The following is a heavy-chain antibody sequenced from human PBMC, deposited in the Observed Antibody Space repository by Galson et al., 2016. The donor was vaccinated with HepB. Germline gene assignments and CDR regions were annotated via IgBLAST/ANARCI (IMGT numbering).Heavy chain of an antibody. D-gene: IGHD3-9*01. Sequence: SVKVSCKASGYTFTSYGISWVRQAPGQGLEWMGWISAYSGNTNSAQKLQGRVTMTTDTSTSTAYMELRSLRSDDTAVYYCARDSFRGILTGYSPYYFDYWGQGTLVTVSS. J-gene: IGHJ4*02. CDR3: ARDSFRGILTGYSPYYFDY. V-gene: IGHV1-18*01. CDR1: GYTFTSYG. CDR2: ISAYSGNT.